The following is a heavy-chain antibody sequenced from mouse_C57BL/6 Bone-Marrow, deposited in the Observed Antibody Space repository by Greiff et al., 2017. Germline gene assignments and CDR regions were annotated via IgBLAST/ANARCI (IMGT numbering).Heavy chain of an antibody. CDR3: AREDYYAMDY. CDR2: IDPSDSYT. V-gene: IGHV1-50*01. CDR1: GYTFTSYW. Sequence: QVQLKESGAELVKPGASVKLSCKASGYTFTSYWMQWVKQRPGQGLEWIGEIDPSDSYTNYNQKFKGKATLTVDTSSSTAYMQLSSLTSEDSAVYYCAREDYYAMDYWGQGTSVTVSS. J-gene: IGHJ4*01.